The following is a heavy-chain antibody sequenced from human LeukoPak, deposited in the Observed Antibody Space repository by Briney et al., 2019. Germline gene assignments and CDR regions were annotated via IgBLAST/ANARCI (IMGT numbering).Heavy chain of an antibody. V-gene: IGHV1-69*05. CDR3: ARGTRGLNYYYYYMDV. CDR1: GGTFSSYA. Sequence: ASVKVSCKASGGTFSSYAISWVRQAPRQGLEWTGAIIPIFGTANYAQKFQGRVTITTDESTSTAYMELSSLRSEDTAVYYCARGTRGLNYYYYYMDVWGKGTTVTVSS. D-gene: IGHD3-10*01. J-gene: IGHJ6*03. CDR2: IIPIFGTA.